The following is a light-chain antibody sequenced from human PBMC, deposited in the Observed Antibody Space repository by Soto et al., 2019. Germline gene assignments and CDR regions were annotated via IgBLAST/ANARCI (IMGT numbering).Light chain of an antibody. CDR3: QQYGSSPRT. CDR1: QSVSSTY. V-gene: IGKV3-20*01. Sequence: EIVLTQSPGTLSLSPGERATLSCRANQSVSSTYLAWYQQKPGQAPRLLIYGASNRATGIPDRFSGSGSGTDFTLTISRLEPEDFALYYCQQYGSSPRTFGQGTKVDIK. CDR2: GAS. J-gene: IGKJ1*01.